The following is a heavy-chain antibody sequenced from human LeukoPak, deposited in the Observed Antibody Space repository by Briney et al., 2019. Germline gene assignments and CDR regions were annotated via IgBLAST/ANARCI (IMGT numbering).Heavy chain of an antibody. CDR3: ARGGPYGMDV. CDR2: VSGSGGST. Sequence: GGSLRLSCAASGFTFSSYAMSWVRQAPGKGLEWVSGVSGSGGSTYYADSVKGRFTISRDKSNDTLYLQVSSLRAEDTAVYYCARGGPYGMDVWGQGTTVTVSS. D-gene: IGHD3-16*01. CDR1: GFTFSSYA. J-gene: IGHJ6*02. V-gene: IGHV3-23*01.